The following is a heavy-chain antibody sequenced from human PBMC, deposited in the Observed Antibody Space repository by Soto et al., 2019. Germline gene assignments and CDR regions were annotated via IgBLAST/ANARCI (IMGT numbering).Heavy chain of an antibody. D-gene: IGHD3-16*01. CDR2: IYHSGST. CDR3: ARVARGEGMDLYYYYGMDV. V-gene: IGHV4-30-2*01. CDR1: GGSISSGGYS. J-gene: IGHJ6*02. Sequence: SETLSLTCAVSGGSISSGGYSWSWIRQPPGKGLEWIGYIYHSGSTYYNPSLRSRVTISVDRSKNQFSLKLSSVTAADTAVYYCARVARGEGMDLYYYYGMDVWGQGTTVTVSS.